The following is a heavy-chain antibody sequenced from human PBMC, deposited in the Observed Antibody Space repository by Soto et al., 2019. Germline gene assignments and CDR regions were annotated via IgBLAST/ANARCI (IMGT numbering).Heavy chain of an antibody. V-gene: IGHV4-39*01. CDR3: TRGLSSPSATGI. CDR2: IHNSGST. Sequence: QPQLQESGPGLVKPSETLSLTCTVSGGSVSSCCNYWGWVRQPPGKGLEWIGSIHNSGSTSYNPSLKSRVTISGDTPKNQFSLNLTSVTAADSAVDYCTRGLSSPSATGIWGQGTLVTVSS. J-gene: IGHJ4*02. D-gene: IGHD6-6*01. CDR1: GGSVSSCCNY.